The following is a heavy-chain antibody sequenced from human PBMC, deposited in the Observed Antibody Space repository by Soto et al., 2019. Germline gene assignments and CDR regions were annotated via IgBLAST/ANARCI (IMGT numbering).Heavy chain of an antibody. V-gene: IGHV4-39*01. J-gene: IGHJ4*02. CDR2: VYYNENT. D-gene: IGHD2-2*02. CDR1: GGSISSFTYY. CDR3: ARALLGYCSSTSCYTPLFDY. Sequence: SETLSLTCSVSGGSISSFTYYWGWIRQPPGKGLEWIGTVYYNENTYYNPSLKSRVTITVDTAKNQFSLNLRSVTAADTAVYYCARALLGYCSSTSCYTPLFDYWGQGTLVTVYS.